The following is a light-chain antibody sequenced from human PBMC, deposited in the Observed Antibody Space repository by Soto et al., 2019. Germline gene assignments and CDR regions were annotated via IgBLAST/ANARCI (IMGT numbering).Light chain of an antibody. CDR1: QSVSTN. J-gene: IGKJ2*01. CDR2: GAS. CDR3: QQYHNWPPYT. V-gene: IGKV3-15*01. Sequence: EIVMTQSPATLSVSPGERATLSCRASQSVSTNLAWYQQKPGQAPGLLMYGASTRATDIPARFSGSGSGTEFTLTISSLQSEDFAVYYCQQYHNWPPYTFGQGTKLEIK.